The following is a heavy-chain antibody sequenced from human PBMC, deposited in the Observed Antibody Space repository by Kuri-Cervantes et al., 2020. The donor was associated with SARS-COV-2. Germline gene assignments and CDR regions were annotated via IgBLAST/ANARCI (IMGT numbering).Heavy chain of an antibody. Sequence: ASVKVSCKIRGSELGVSWVRQAPGRGLEWMGYFHPEDGAIYALNFHGRVTMTADTSIATAYMELGSLRSDDTAVYYCATLKGILLPIGSLDSWGQGTLVTVSS. D-gene: IGHD2-21*01. CDR2: FHPEDGA. CDR1: GSELG. V-gene: IGHV1-24*01. J-gene: IGHJ5*01. CDR3: ATLKGILLPIGSLDS.